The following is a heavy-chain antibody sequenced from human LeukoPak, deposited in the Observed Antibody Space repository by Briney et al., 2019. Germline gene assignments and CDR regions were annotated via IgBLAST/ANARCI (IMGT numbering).Heavy chain of an antibody. J-gene: IGHJ4*02. CDR2: IYYSGST. Sequence: SETLSLTCTVSGGSISSYYWSWIRQPPGKGLEWSGYIYYSGSTNYNPSLKSRVTISVDTSKNQFSLKLSCVTAADTAVYYCARVGAGTDYWGQGTLVTVSS. CDR3: ARVGAGTDY. CDR1: GGSISSYY. V-gene: IGHV4-59*01. D-gene: IGHD6-13*01.